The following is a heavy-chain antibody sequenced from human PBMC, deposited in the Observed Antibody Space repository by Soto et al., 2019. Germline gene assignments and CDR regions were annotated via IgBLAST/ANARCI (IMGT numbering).Heavy chain of an antibody. D-gene: IGHD1-7*01. CDR1: GGSISSSSW. CDR3: TTSHAGELNN. CDR2: IFESGAT. J-gene: IGHJ4*02. Sequence: QVQLQESGPGLVKPSGTLSLTCAVSGGSISSSSWWTWVRQSPGKGLEWIGEIFESGATNYNPALKSRRTMSVDKSRNQFSLNPGSLTAADTAVYFCTTSHAGELNNWGQGTLVTVSS. V-gene: IGHV4-4*02.